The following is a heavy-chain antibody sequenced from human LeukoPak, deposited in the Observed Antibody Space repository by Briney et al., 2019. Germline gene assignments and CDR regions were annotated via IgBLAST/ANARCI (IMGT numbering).Heavy chain of an antibody. J-gene: IGHJ4*02. CDR2: ISYDGSNK. CDR1: GFTFSSYA. CDR3: ARGIVGGSSWYYFDY. D-gene: IGHD6-13*01. V-gene: IGHV3-30-3*01. Sequence: SLRLSCAASGFTFSSYAMHWVRQAPGKGLEWVAVISYDGSNKYYADSVKGRFTISRDNSKNTLYLQMNSLRAEDTAVYYCARGIVGGSSWYYFDYWGQGTLVTVSS.